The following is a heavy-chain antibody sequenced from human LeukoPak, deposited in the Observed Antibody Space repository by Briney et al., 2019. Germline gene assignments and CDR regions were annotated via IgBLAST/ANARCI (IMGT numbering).Heavy chain of an antibody. J-gene: IGHJ6*03. CDR2: IYTGGST. D-gene: IGHD3-3*01. CDR1: GGSISSATYY. Sequence: SETLSLTCTVSGGSISSATYYWSWIRQPAGKGLEWIGRIYTGGSTNYNPSLKSRVTISVDTSKNQFSLKLSSVTAADTAVYDCARGIPSMIFGVVIRLYYYYCMDVWGKGTTVTVSS. CDR3: ARGIPSMIFGVVIRLYYYYCMDV. V-gene: IGHV4-61*02.